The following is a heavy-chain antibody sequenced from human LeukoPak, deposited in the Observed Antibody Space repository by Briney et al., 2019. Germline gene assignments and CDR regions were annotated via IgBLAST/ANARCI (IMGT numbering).Heavy chain of an antibody. CDR3: ARDSGDGSGSYYPYGMDV. CDR2: ISRSSIYI. D-gene: IGHD3-10*01. CDR1: ELTSSSYN. J-gene: IGHJ6*02. Sequence: GGSLRLSCAASELTSSSYNMNWVRQAPGKGLEWVSSISRSSIYIYYADSVKGRFTISRDNAENSLYLQMNSLRAEDTAVYYCARDSGDGSGSYYPYGMDVWGQGTTVTVSS. V-gene: IGHV3-21*01.